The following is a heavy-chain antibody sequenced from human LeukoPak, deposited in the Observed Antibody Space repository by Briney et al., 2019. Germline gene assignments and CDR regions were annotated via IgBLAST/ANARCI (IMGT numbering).Heavy chain of an antibody. CDR1: GFTLSSYG. Sequence: PGRSLRLSCVASGFTLSSYGMHWVRQAPGKGLEWVAVISYDGSNKYYAASVKGRFTISRDNSKNTLYLQMNSRRPEDTAVYYCAKDPSGDSFGSYGLDVWGQGTTVTVSS. J-gene: IGHJ6*02. CDR3: AKDPSGDSFGSYGLDV. D-gene: IGHD5-18*01. V-gene: IGHV3-30*18. CDR2: ISYDGSNK.